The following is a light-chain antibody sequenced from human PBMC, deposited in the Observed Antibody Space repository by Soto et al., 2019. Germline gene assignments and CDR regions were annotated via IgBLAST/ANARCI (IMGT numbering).Light chain of an antibody. J-gene: IGKJ4*01. CDR3: QQRSNWPLT. V-gene: IGKV3-11*01. CDR2: DAS. CDR1: QSVSSY. Sequence: ETVLTRSPATLSLSPGERATLSCRASQSVSSYLAWYQQKPGQAPRLLIYDASNRATGIPARFSGSGSGTDFTLTISSLEPEDFAVYYCQQRSNWPLTFGGGTKV.